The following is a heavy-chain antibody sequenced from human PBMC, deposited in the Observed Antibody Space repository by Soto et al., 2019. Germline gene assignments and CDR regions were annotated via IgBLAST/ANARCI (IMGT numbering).Heavy chain of an antibody. J-gene: IGHJ6*02. V-gene: IGHV1-8*01. CDR2: MNPNSGNT. CDR3: ARVGPGYYFGMDV. Sequence: QVQLVQSGAGVKKPGASVKVSCTASGYTFTNYDIYWVRQATGQGLECVGWMNPNSGNTDYPQKFQGRVTMTRNTSISTAYMALPSLRSEDTAVYYCARVGPGYYFGMDVWGQGTTVTVSS. CDR1: GYTFTNYD.